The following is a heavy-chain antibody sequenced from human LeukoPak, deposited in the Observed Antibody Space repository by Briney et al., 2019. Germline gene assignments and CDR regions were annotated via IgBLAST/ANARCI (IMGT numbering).Heavy chain of an antibody. Sequence: GGSLRLSCAASGFDFNNYAMSRVRQGPGKRLEWVSAVSGTGYHTYYADSDKTYYADSVKGRFTISRDNSKSTLYLHMNNLRLEDTAIYYCAKGAAIDHWGQGTLVTVSS. CDR2: VSGTGYHTYYADSDKT. J-gene: IGHJ4*02. V-gene: IGHV3-23*01. CDR1: GFDFNNYA. CDR3: AKGAAIDH.